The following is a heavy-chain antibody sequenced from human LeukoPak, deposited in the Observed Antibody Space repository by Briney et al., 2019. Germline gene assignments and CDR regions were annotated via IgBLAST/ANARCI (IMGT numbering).Heavy chain of an antibody. J-gene: IGHJ3*02. D-gene: IGHD3-22*01. CDR1: GFTLSSFE. CDR3: GRGGSSGYNYNAFDM. Sequence: GGSLRLSCAASGFTLSSFEMNWVRQAPGKGPEWVSYISISDSTISYADSVRGRFTISRDNARNSLYLQMNSLRAEDTAVYYCGRGGSSGYNYNAFDMWGQGTMVTVSS. V-gene: IGHV3-48*03. CDR2: ISISDSTI.